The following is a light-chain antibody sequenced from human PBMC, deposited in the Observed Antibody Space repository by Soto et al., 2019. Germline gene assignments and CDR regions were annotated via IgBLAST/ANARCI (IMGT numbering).Light chain of an antibody. J-gene: IGKJ3*01. V-gene: IGKV1-5*03. CDR3: QQYNSGGFT. CDR2: KAS. Sequence: DIQMTQSPSTLSASVGDRVTITCRASHSISNWLAWYQQKPGKAPKLLIYKASSLESGVPARFSVSGSGTEFTLTISSLQPDDFATYYCQQYNSGGFTFGPGTKVDIK. CDR1: HSISNW.